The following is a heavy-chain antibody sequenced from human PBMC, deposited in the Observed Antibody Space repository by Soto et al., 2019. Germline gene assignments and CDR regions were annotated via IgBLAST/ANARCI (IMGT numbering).Heavy chain of an antibody. Sequence: ASMKVSCKASGYTFTSYDINWERQATGQGLEWTGWMNPNSGNTGYAQKFQGRVTMTEDTSTDTAYMELSSLRSEDTAVYYCATYGWSYYYYYGMDVWGQGTTVTVAS. CDR2: MNPNSGNT. CDR1: GYTFTSYD. CDR3: ATYGWSYYYYYGMDV. J-gene: IGHJ6*02. D-gene: IGHD6-19*01. V-gene: IGHV1-8*01.